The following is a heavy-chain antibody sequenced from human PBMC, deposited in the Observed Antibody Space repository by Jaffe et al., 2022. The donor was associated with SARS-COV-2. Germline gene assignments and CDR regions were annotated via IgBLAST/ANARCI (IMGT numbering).Heavy chain of an antibody. J-gene: IGHJ3*02. D-gene: IGHD3-16*02. CDR3: ARGFNYDYVWGSYRYRSDAFDI. V-gene: IGHV1-69*01. Sequence: QVQLVQSGAEVKKPGSSVKVSCKASGGTFSSYAISWVRQAPGQGLEWMGGIIPIFGTANYAQKFQGRVTITADESTSTAYMELSSLRSEDTAVYYCARGFNYDYVWGSYRYRSDAFDIWGQGTMVTVSS. CDR2: IIPIFGTA. CDR1: GGTFSSYA.